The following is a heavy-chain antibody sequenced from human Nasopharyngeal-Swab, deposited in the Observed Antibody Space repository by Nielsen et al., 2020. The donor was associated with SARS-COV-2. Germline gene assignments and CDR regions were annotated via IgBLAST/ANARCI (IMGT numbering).Heavy chain of an antibody. CDR2: IYYSGST. V-gene: IGHV4-39*01. Sequence: WIRQPPGKGLEWIGIIYYSGSTYYNPSLKSRVTISVDTSRNQFSLKLSSVTAADTAVYYCARQGGWYFDYWGQGTLVTVSS. D-gene: IGHD6-19*01. CDR3: ARQGGWYFDY. J-gene: IGHJ4*02.